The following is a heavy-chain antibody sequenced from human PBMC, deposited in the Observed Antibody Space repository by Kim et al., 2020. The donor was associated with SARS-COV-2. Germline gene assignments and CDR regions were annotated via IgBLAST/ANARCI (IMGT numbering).Heavy chain of an antibody. CDR2: INHSGST. J-gene: IGHJ6*02. CDR1: GGSFSGYY. V-gene: IGHV4-34*01. CDR3: ARRFRYYYGSGSYMYYYGMDV. Sequence: SETLSLTCAVYGGSFSGYYWSWIRQPPGKGLEWIGEINHSGSTNYNPSLKSRVTISVDTSKNQFSLKLSSVTAADTAVYYCARRFRYYYGSGSYMYYYGMDVWGQGTTVTVSS. D-gene: IGHD3-10*01.